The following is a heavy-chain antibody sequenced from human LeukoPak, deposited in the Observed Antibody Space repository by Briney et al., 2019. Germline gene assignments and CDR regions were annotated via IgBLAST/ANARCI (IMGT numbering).Heavy chain of an antibody. J-gene: IGHJ6*03. CDR2: IYTSGST. CDR1: GGSISSYY. D-gene: IGHD3-9*01. V-gene: IGHV4-4*09. CDR3: ARQRLYYDILTGYYEPPGFYYMDV. Sequence: SETLSLTCTVSGGSISSYYWSWIRQPPGKGLDWIGYIYTSGSTNYNPSLKSRVTISVDTSKNQFSLKLSSVTAADTAVYYCARQRLYYDILTGYYEPPGFYYMDVWGKGTTVTVSS.